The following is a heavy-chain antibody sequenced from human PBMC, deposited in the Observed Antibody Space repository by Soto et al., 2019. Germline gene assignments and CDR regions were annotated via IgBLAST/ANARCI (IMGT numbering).Heavy chain of an antibody. CDR1: GFTFSSYA. V-gene: IGHV3-30-3*01. Sequence: GGSLRLSCAASGFTFSSYAMHWVRQAPGKGLEWVAVISYDGSNKYYADSVKGRFTISRDNSKNTLYLQMNSLRAEDTAVYYCARDLNVYGLWVAAAYYFDYWGQGTLVTVSS. D-gene: IGHD6-13*01. CDR2: ISYDGSNK. CDR3: ARDLNVYGLWVAAAYYFDY. J-gene: IGHJ4*02.